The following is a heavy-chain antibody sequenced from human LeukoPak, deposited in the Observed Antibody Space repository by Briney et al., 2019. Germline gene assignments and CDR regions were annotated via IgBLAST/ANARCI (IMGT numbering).Heavy chain of an antibody. Sequence: GGSLRLSCAASGFTFSSYSMNWVRQAPGKGLEWVSSISSSSSYIYYADSVKGRFTISRDNAKNSLYLQMNSLRAEDTAVYYCARELMVRGVKGLSSGPWGQGTLVTVSS. J-gene: IGHJ5*02. D-gene: IGHD3-10*01. CDR1: GFTFSSYS. CDR3: ARELMVRGVKGLSSGP. V-gene: IGHV3-21*01. CDR2: ISSSSSYI.